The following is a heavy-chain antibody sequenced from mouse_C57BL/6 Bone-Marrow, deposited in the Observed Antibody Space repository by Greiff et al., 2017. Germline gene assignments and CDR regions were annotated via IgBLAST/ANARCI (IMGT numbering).Heavy chain of an antibody. V-gene: IGHV1-81*01. J-gene: IGHJ1*03. D-gene: IGHD1-1*01. Sequence: VMLVESGAELARPGASVKLSCKASGYTFTSYGISWVKQRTGQGLEWIGEIYPRSGNTYYNEKFKGKATLTADQSSSTAYMELRSLTSEDSAVYFCARDGSSLYWYCDVWGTGTTVTVSS. CDR2: IYPRSGNT. CDR1: GYTFTSYG. CDR3: ARDGSSLYWYCDV.